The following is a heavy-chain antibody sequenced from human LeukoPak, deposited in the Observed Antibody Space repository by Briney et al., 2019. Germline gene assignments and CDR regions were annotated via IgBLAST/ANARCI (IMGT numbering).Heavy chain of an antibody. Sequence: GGSLRLSCAASGFTFSNAWMSWVRQAPGKGLEWVGRIKSKTDGGTTDYAAPVKGRFTISRDDSKNTLYLQMNSLKTEDTAVYYVTTGRSYSSSWYVYYYYGMDVWGQGTTVTVSS. CDR2: IKSKTDGGTT. CDR3: TTGRSYSSSWYVYYYYGMDV. D-gene: IGHD6-13*01. CDR1: GFTFSNAW. J-gene: IGHJ6*02. V-gene: IGHV3-15*01.